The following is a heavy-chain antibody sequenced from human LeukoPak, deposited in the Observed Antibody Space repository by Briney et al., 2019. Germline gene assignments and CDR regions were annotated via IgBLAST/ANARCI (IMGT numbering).Heavy chain of an antibody. V-gene: IGHV1-69*04. CDR1: EGTFNNFA. J-gene: IGHJ6*02. CDR3: ARAFRNFGDSRGYYYFGMDV. D-gene: IGHD4-17*01. CDR2: VIPMVGIA. Sequence: GASVKVSCKASEGTFNNFAVSWVRQAPGQGLEWMGRVIPMVGIANYTQKYQGRVTITAAKSASTAYMELSSLRSEDTAVYYCARAFRNFGDSRGYYYFGMDVWGQGTTVTVSS.